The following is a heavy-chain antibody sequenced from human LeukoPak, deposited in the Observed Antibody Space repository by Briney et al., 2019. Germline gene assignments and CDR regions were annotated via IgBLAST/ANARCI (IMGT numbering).Heavy chain of an antibody. V-gene: IGHV4-59*08. CDR3: ARHTGYSGYEAFDS. J-gene: IGHJ5*01. CDR1: GGSISSYY. Sequence: SEALSLTCTVSGGSISSYYWSWIRQPPGKGLEWIGYIYYSGSTNYNPSLKSRVTISVDTSKSQFSLNLSSVTAADTAVYYCARHTGYSGYEAFDSWGQGTLVTVSS. CDR2: IYYSGST. D-gene: IGHD5-12*01.